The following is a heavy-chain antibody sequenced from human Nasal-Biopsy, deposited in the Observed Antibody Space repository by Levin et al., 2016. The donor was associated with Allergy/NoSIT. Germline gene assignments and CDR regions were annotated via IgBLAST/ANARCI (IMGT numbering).Heavy chain of an antibody. D-gene: IGHD4-17*01. J-gene: IGHJ6*02. Sequence: GGSLRLSCAASGIIFSAYGMHWVRQAPGKGLEWVAVISYDGSSRYYGDSVKGRFTISRDDSKKTLYLQMNSLRVEDTAVYYCAKAGGGPRAHYGDSDDYYYYAMDVWGQGTTVTVSS. CDR2: ISYDGSSR. CDR1: GIIFSAYG. CDR3: AKAGGGPRAHYGDSDDYYYYAMDV. V-gene: IGHV3-30*18.